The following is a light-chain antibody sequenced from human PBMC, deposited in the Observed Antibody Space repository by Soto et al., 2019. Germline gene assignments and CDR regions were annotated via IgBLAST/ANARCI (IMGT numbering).Light chain of an antibody. Sequence: EIVLTQSPGTLSLSPGERATLSCRASQSVSSSYLAWYQQKPGQAPRLLIYGASSRATGIPDRCSGSGSGKDCTLTSSRLEPEDFAVYYCHQYDSSPLTFGGGTKVEIK. CDR1: QSVSSSY. J-gene: IGKJ4*01. CDR2: GAS. CDR3: HQYDSSPLT. V-gene: IGKV3-20*01.